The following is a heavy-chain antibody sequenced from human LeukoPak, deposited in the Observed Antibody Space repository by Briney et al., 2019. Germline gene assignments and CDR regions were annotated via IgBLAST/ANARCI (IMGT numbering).Heavy chain of an antibody. CDR1: GFSLSTSGVH. CDR2: IYWDDDK. D-gene: IGHD3-9*01. J-gene: IGHJ4*02. V-gene: IGHV2-5*02. Sequence: SGPTLVKPTQTLTLTCTFSGFSLSTSGVHVGWIRQPPGQALEWLALIYWDDDKRYSPSLKSRLTITKDTSKKQVVLTITNMDPVDTATYYCARSFSTDWSIDYWGQGTLVTVSS. CDR3: ARSFSTDWSIDY.